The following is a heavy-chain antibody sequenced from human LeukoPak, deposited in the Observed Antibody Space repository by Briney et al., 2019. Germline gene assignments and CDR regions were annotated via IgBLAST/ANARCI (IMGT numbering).Heavy chain of an antibody. CDR3: ARDRHSSGWTYFDY. CDR1: GVSISSGDYY. V-gene: IGHV4-61*02. Sequence: SETLSLTCTVSGVSISSGDYYWTWIRQPAGKGLEWIGRIYTSGGTNYNPSLKSRVTISVDTSKNQFSLNLTSVTAADTAVYYRARDRHSSGWTYFDYWGQGTLVTVSS. D-gene: IGHD6-19*01. J-gene: IGHJ4*02. CDR2: IYTSGGT.